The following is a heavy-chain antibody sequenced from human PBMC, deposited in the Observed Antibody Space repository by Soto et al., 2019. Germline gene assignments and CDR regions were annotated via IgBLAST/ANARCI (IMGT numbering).Heavy chain of an antibody. D-gene: IGHD1-7*01. CDR1: GFTFSSYA. V-gene: IGHV3-23*01. J-gene: IGHJ6*03. Sequence: GGSLRLSCSASGFTFSSYAMSWVRQAPGKGLEWVSAISGSGGSTYYADSVKGRFTISRDNSKNTLYLQMNSLRAEDTAVYYCAKGSGTGTTGYYYYYMDVWGKGTTDTVSS. CDR2: ISGSGGST. CDR3: AKGSGTGTTGYYYYYMDV.